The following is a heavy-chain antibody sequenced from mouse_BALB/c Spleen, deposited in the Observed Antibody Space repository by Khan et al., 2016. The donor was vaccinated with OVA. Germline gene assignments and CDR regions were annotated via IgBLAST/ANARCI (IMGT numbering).Heavy chain of an antibody. CDR2: ISPGSGNT. D-gene: IGHD3-1*01. V-gene: IGHV1-77*01. CDR1: GYIFIDYN. J-gene: IGHJ3*01. Sequence: QIQLVQSGTELARPGASVKLSCKASGYIFIDYNINWVKQRTGQGLEWIGEISPGSGNTYYNEKFKGKATLIADKSSSTAYMQLSSLASEDSAVYFYEREWGYWFPYWGQGTLITVSA. CDR3: EREWGYWFPY.